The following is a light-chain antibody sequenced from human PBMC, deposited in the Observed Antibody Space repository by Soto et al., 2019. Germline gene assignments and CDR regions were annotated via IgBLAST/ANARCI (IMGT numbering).Light chain of an antibody. J-gene: IGKJ1*01. CDR1: QSVSSY. V-gene: IGKV3-11*01. CDR2: DTS. Sequence: EIVLTQSPATLSLSPGERATLSCRASQSVSSYLAWYQQKPGQAPRLLIYDTSNRATGIPSRFSGSGSGTYFTSTISSLEPEDFAVYYCQQRSNWPTFGQGTKVEIK. CDR3: QQRSNWPT.